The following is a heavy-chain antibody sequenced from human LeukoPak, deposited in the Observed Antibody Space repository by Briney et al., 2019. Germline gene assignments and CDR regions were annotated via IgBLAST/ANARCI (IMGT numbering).Heavy chain of an antibody. Sequence: GGSLRLSCAASGFTFSSYGMPWDRQAPGKGLEWVAVISYDGSNKYYADSVKGRFTISRDNSKNTLYLQMNSLRAEDTAVYYCAKFDSSGYYYVSYFDYWGQGTLVTVSS. CDR1: GFTFSSYG. CDR3: AKFDSSGYYYVSYFDY. D-gene: IGHD3-22*01. CDR2: ISYDGSNK. J-gene: IGHJ4*02. V-gene: IGHV3-30*18.